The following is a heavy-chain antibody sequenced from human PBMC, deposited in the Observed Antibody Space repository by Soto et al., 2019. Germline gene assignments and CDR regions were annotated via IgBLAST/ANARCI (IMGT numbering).Heavy chain of an antibody. CDR1: GYTLTELS. J-gene: IGHJ3*02. CDR3: ATPGITMVRGVPLPHDAFDI. V-gene: IGHV1-24*01. CDR2: FDPEDGET. D-gene: IGHD3-10*01. Sequence: QVQLVQSGAEVKKPGASVKVSCKVSGYTLTELSMHWVRQAPGKGLEWMGGFDPEDGETIYAQKFQGRVTMTEDTSTDTAYMELSSLRSEDTAVYYCATPGITMVRGVPLPHDAFDIWGQGTMVTVSS.